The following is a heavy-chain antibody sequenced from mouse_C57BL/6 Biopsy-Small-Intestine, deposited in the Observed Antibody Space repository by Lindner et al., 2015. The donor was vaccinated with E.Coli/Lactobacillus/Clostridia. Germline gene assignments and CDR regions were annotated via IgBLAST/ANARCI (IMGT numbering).Heavy chain of an antibody. CDR1: GYIITSYD. D-gene: IGHD3-2*02. CDR3: ARKDDRSGSFAY. J-gene: IGHJ3*01. V-gene: IGHV1-81*01. CDR2: IYPRSDST. Sequence: VQLQESGTALARPGASVKLSCKASGYIITSYDINWVKQRTGQGLEWLGEIYPRSDSTYYNEKFRGKATLTADVSSNTAYMELRSLTSEDSAVYFCARKDDRSGSFAYWGQGTLVIVSA.